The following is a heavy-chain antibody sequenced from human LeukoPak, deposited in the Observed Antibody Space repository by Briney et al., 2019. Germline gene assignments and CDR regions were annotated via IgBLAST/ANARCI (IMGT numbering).Heavy chain of an antibody. CDR3: ARLGTTVTHFDD. CDR2: IYSGGST. D-gene: IGHD4-17*01. J-gene: IGHJ4*02. Sequence: GGSLRLSCAASGFTFSSYAMSWVRQAPGKGLEWVSVIYSGGSTYYADSVKGRFTISRDNSKSTLYLQMNSLRAEDTAVYYCARLGTTVTHFDDWGQGTLVTVSS. V-gene: IGHV3-66*01. CDR1: GFTFSSYA.